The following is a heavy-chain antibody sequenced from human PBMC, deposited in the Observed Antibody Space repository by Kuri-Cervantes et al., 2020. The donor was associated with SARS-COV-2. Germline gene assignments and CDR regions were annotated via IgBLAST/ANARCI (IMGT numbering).Heavy chain of an antibody. CDR1: GFTFSSYA. J-gene: IGHJ4*02. D-gene: IGHD6-19*01. Sequence: GGSLRPSCAASGFTFSSYAMHWVRQAPGQGLEWMGWINPNSGSTNYAQKFQGRVTMTRDTSISTAYMELSRLRSDDTAVYYCAREGGIAVAGTGFDYWGQGTLVTVSS. CDR3: AREGGIAVAGTGFDY. CDR2: INPNSGST. V-gene: IGHV1-2*02.